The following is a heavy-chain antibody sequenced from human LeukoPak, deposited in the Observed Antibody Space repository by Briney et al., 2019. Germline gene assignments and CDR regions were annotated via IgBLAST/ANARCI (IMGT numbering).Heavy chain of an antibody. D-gene: IGHD3-3*01. CDR2: IWYDGSNE. CDR1: GFTFSTYG. CDR3: AKRDDFWSGSPDY. J-gene: IGHJ4*02. Sequence: GGSLRLSCVASGFTFSTYGMHWVRQAPGKALEWVAVIWYDGSNEYYADSVKGRFTISRDNSKNTLYLQMNSLRAEDTAVYYCAKRDDFWSGSPDYWGQGTLVTVSS. V-gene: IGHV3-33*06.